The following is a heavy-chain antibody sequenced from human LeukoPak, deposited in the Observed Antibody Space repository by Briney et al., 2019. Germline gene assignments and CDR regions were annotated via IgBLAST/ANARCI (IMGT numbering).Heavy chain of an antibody. J-gene: IGHJ4*02. Sequence: GGSLSLSCAASGFTFSSYEMHWVRQAPGKGLEWVSYISSSDSTIYYADSVKGGFTISRDNAKNSLYLQMNSLRAEDTAVYYCARDYGGSSPFDYWGQGTLVTVSS. CDR1: GFTFSSYE. V-gene: IGHV3-48*03. CDR2: ISSSDSTI. D-gene: IGHD4-23*01. CDR3: ARDYGGSSPFDY.